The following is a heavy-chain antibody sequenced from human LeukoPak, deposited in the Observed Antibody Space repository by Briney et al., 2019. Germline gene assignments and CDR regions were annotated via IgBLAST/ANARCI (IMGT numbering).Heavy chain of an antibody. CDR1: RFTLNNYW. D-gene: IGHD6-19*01. CDR2: IKQDGSET. V-gene: IGHV3-7*01. CDR3: ARQRGSGCLDY. J-gene: IGHJ4*02. Sequence: GGSLRLSCAASRFTLNNYWMSWVRQAPGKGLEWVANIKQDGSETYYVDSVKGRFTISRDNAKNSLSLQMNSLRAEDTAVYYCARQRGSGCLDYWGQGTLITVSS.